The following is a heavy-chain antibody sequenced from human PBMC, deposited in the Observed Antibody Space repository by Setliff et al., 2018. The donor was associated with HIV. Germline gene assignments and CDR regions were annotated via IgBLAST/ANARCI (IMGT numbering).Heavy chain of an antibody. CDR2: ITQTGDNT. J-gene: IGHJ4*02. CDR1: GFTFRDYW. CDR3: AKKTAAYTSGSWLHY. D-gene: IGHD3-10*01. V-gene: IGHV3-23*01. Sequence: GGSLRLSCAASGFTFRDYWMHWVRQVPGKGLVWVSGITQTGDNTYYADSVKGRFVISRDNSKNTLYLQVSSLRAEDTAVYYCAKKTAAYTSGSWLHYWGQGTLVTVSS.